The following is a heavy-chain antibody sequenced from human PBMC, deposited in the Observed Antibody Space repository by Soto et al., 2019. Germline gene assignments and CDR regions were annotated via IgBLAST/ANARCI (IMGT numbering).Heavy chain of an antibody. V-gene: IGHV4-39*07. Sequence: SETLSLTCTVSGGSISSSSYYWGWIRQPPGKGLEWIGSIYYSGSTYYNPSLKSRVTISVDTSKNQFSLKLSSVTAADTAVYYCARDSHSNYYFDYWGQGTLVTVSS. CDR1: GGSISSSSYY. D-gene: IGHD4-4*01. J-gene: IGHJ4*02. CDR3: ARDSHSNYYFDY. CDR2: IYYSGST.